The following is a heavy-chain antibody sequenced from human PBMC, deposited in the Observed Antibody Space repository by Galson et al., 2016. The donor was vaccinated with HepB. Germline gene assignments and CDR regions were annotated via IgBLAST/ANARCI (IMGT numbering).Heavy chain of an antibody. CDR1: GGSFSGYY. V-gene: IGHV4-34*01. J-gene: IGHJ5*02. Sequence: SETLSLTCAVYGGSFSGYYWNWIRQPPGKGLEWIGEINHSGSTDYNPSLKSRVTISVDTSKNQFSLKLSSVTAADTAVYYCARRNSGRVVWFDPWGQGTLVTVSS. CDR2: INHSGST. D-gene: IGHD2-15*01. CDR3: ARRNSGRVVWFDP.